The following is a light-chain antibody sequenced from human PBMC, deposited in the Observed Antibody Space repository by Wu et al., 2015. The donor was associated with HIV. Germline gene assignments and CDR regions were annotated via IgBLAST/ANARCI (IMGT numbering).Light chain of an antibody. Sequence: EIVLTQSPATLSMSPGERATLSCRASQSVTSYFAWYQQKPGQAPRFLIYDTSTRATGVPARFSGSGSGADFTLTISSLEPEDFAVYFCQQRSNWPPWLTFGGGTKVEI. V-gene: IGKV3-11*01. CDR1: QSVTSY. CDR2: DTS. CDR3: QQRSNWPPWLT. J-gene: IGKJ4*01.